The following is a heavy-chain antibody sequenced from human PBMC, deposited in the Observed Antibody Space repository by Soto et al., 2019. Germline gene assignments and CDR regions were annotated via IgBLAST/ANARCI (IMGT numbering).Heavy chain of an antibody. Sequence: ASVKVSCKTSGYSFTSYYIHWVRQAPRQGLEWMGIINPSDRTTYYAQKFQGRVTMTSDTSTSTVYMELSSLRSEDTAVYYCASAPTMRGAYVDYWGQGALVTVSS. CDR2: INPSDRTT. CDR1: GYSFTSYY. CDR3: ASAPTMRGAYVDY. V-gene: IGHV1-46*01. J-gene: IGHJ4*02.